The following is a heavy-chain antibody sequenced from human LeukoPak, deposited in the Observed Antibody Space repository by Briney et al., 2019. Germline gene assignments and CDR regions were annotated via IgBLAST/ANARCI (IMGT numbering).Heavy chain of an antibody. J-gene: IGHJ6*03. CDR1: GFTFSSHA. Sequence: GGSLRLSCAASGFTFSSHAMRGVRQPPAKGLEWVAFIRYDGSNKDYADSAKGRFTISRDNSKNTLYLQMNSRRAEDTALYYCAKVFGYMISASDMDVWGKGTMVTISS. D-gene: IGHD6-13*01. CDR3: AKVFGYMISASDMDV. CDR2: IRYDGSNK. V-gene: IGHV3-30*02.